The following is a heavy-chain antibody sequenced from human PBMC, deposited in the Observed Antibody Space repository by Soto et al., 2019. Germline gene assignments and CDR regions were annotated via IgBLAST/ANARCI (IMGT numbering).Heavy chain of an antibody. D-gene: IGHD2-8*02. Sequence: SETLSLTCAVYGGSFIGYYWTWILQPPWTGLEWIGEINHSGSTNYNPSLKSRVTISVDTSKNQFSLKLTSVTAADTAVYYCARDKITGLFDYWGQRTLVTVSS. CDR3: ARDKITGLFDY. V-gene: IGHV4-34*01. CDR1: GGSFIGYY. CDR2: INHSGST. J-gene: IGHJ4*02.